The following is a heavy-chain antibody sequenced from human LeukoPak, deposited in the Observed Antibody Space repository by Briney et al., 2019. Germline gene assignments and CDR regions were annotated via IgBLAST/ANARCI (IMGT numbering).Heavy chain of an antibody. D-gene: IGHD2-21*02. V-gene: IGHV1-18*01. CDR3: ARAQCGGGDCYYSLRYYYYMDV. Sequence: ASVKVSCKASGYTFTSYGISWVRQAPGQGLEWMGWISAYNGNTNYAQKLQGRVTMTTDTSTSTAYMELRSLRSDDTAVYYCARAQCGGGDCYYSLRYYYYMDVWGKGTTVTISS. J-gene: IGHJ6*03. CDR1: GYTFTSYG. CDR2: ISAYNGNT.